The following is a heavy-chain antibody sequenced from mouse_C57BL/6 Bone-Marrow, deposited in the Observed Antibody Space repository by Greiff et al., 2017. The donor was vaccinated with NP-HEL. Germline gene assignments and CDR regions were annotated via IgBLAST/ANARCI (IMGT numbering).Heavy chain of an antibody. CDR2: IWWDDDK. J-gene: IGHJ3*01. CDR3: ARWGHASYYYGSSYGFAY. Sequence: QVTLKECGPGILQPSQTLSLTCSFSGFSLSTFGMGVGWIRQPSGKGLEWLAHIWWDDDKYYNPALKSRLTISKDTSKNQVFLKIANVDTADTATYYCARWGHASYYYGSSYGFAYWGQGTLVTVSA. V-gene: IGHV8-8*01. CDR1: GFSLSTFGMG. D-gene: IGHD1-1*01.